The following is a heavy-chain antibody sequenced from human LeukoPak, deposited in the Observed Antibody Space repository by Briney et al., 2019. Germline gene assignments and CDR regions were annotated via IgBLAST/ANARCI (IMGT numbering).Heavy chain of an antibody. CDR2: SGTGGGR. J-gene: IGHJ3*02. V-gene: IGHV3-13*01. Sequence: PGASLRLSCVASGXIFSTYDMHWGRQATRQGREWVSVSGTGGGRYYPDSVKGRFTISRDNGTNSLYLQMNSLRAGDTAVYYCAREGVSGGDGFDIWGQGTKVTVSS. CDR3: AREGVSGGDGFDI. D-gene: IGHD1-26*01. CDR1: GXIFSTYD.